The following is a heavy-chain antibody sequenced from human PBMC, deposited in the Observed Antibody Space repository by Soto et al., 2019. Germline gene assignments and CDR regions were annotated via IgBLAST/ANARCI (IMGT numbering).Heavy chain of an antibody. CDR1: GYTFTSYA. J-gene: IGHJ5*01. D-gene: IGHD2-21*02. CDR3: ARMVGDWDHVWFDS. CDR2: INAGNGNT. V-gene: IGHV1-3*01. Sequence: ASVKVACKASGYTFTSYAMHWVRQAPGQRLEWMGWINAGNGNTKYSQKFQGRVTITRDTSASTAYMELSSLRSEDTAVYYCARMVGDWDHVWFDSWGEGNLVTVSS.